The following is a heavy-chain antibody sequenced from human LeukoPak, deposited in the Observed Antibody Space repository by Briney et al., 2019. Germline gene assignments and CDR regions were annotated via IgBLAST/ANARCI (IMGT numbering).Heavy chain of an antibody. V-gene: IGHV4-39*01. CDR2: IYYSGST. CDR1: GGSISSSSYY. Sequence: SETLSLTCTVSGGSISSSSYYWGWIRQPPGKGLEWIGSIYYSGSTYYNPSLKSRVTISVDTSKNQFSLKLSSVTAADTAVYYCARLRGLRDYWGQGTLVTVSS. CDR3: ARLRGLRDY. J-gene: IGHJ4*02.